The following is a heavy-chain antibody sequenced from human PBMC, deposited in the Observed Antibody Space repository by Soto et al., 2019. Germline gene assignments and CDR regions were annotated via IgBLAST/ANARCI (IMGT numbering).Heavy chain of an antibody. V-gene: IGHV3-53*04. D-gene: IGHD6-6*01. Sequence: EVQLVDSGGGLVQPGGSLRLSCAASGFTISTNYMSWVRQAPGKGLEWVSVLYSGGKTYNADSVKGRFTISRHNSKNTLYVQMNSLRTEDTAVYYCASEYITSSGVLLGAFDIWHQGTMVTVPS. CDR1: GFTISTNY. CDR3: ASEYITSSGVLLGAFDI. CDR2: LYSGGKT. J-gene: IGHJ3*02.